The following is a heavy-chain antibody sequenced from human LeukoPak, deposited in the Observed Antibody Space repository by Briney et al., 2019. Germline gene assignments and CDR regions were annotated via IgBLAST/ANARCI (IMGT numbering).Heavy chain of an antibody. J-gene: IGHJ4*02. CDR3: ARHNRVVPPDY. D-gene: IGHD2-2*01. Sequence: SETLSLTCTVSGGSISSGDYYWSWIRQPPGTGLEWIGYIYYSGSTYYNPSLKSRVTISVDTSKNQFSLKLSSVTAADTAVYYCARHNRVVPPDYWGQGTLVTVSS. CDR1: GGSISSGDYY. V-gene: IGHV4-30-4*08. CDR2: IYYSGST.